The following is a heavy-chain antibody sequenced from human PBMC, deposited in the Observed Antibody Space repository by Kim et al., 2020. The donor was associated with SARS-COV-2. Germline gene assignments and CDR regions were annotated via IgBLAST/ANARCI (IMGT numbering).Heavy chain of an antibody. Sequence: SETLSLTCTVSGGSINNFYWSWIRQPPGKGLEWIGYIYYSGTTNYNPSLKSRVTIPLDASKNQLSLKLNSVTTSDTAVYYCARGGWSLDYWGQGTLVTVSS. CDR3: ARGGWSLDY. D-gene: IGHD1-26*01. CDR2: IYYSGTT. CDR1: GGSINNFY. J-gene: IGHJ4*02. V-gene: IGHV4-59*01.